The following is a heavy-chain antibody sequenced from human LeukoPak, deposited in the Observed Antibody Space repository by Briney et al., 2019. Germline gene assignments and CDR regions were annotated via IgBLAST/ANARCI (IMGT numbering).Heavy chain of an antibody. CDR1: GGSISSGGYS. CDR3: ARGPNYDILTGYYNPVDY. D-gene: IGHD3-9*01. V-gene: IGHV4-30-2*01. CDR2: IYHSGST. Sequence: SQTLSLTCAVSGGSISSGGYSWSWIRQPPGRGLEWIGCIYHSGSTYYNPSLKSRVTISVDRSKNQFSLKLSSVTAADTAVYYCARGPNYDILTGYYNPVDYWGQGTLVTVSS. J-gene: IGHJ4*02.